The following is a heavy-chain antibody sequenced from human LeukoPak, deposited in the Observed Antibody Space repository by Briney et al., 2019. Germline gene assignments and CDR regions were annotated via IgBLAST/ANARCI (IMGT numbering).Heavy chain of an antibody. CDR3: ARDPSSGRESDY. V-gene: IGHV4-61*02. Sequence: PSETLSLTCTVSGGSISSGSYYWSWIRQPAGKGLEWIGRIYTSGSTNYNPSLKSRVTISVDTSKNQFSLKLSSVTAADTAVYYCARDPSSGRESDYWGQGTLVTVSS. CDR2: IYTSGST. J-gene: IGHJ4*02. D-gene: IGHD6-19*01. CDR1: GGSISSGSYY.